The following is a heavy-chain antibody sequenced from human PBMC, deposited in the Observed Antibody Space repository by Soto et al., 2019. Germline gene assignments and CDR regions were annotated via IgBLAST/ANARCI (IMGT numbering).Heavy chain of an antibody. CDR3: ARGRMTTVTTDFDY. CDR1: GGTFSGYY. D-gene: IGHD4-17*01. CDR2: INHSGST. Sequence: PSETLSLTCAVYGGTFSGYYWSWIRQPPGKGLEWIGEINHSGSTNYNPSLKSRVTISVDTSKNQFSLKLSSVTAAGTAVYYCARGRMTTVTTDFDYWGQGTLVTVSS. J-gene: IGHJ4*02. V-gene: IGHV4-34*01.